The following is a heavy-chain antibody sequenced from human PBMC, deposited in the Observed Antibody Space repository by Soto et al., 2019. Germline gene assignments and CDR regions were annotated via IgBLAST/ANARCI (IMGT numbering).Heavy chain of an antibody. V-gene: IGHV3-33*01. J-gene: IGHJ4*02. CDR2: IWNDGSTT. D-gene: IGHD4-4*01. CDR3: ARDGSHYDVDY. CDR1: GFSLSPSG. Sequence: LVESGGGVAQPGRSLRLSCTTAGFSLSPSGMHWVRQAPRKGLEGVGIIWNDGSTTHYADSVKGRFTISRDDSKNTLYLQMNSLRDEDTAVYYCARDGSHYDVDYWGQGTLVTVSS.